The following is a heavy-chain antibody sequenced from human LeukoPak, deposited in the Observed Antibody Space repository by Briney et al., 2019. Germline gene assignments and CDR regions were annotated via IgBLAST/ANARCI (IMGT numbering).Heavy chain of an antibody. D-gene: IGHD4-17*01. Sequence: GGSLRLSCAASGFTFSSYSMNWVRQAPGKGLEWVSSISSSSSYIYYADSVKGRFTISRDNAKNTLYLQMNSLRAEDTAVYYCARDHGDYFGYYYGMDVWGQGTTVTVSS. J-gene: IGHJ6*02. V-gene: IGHV3-21*01. CDR3: ARDHGDYFGYYYGMDV. CDR1: GFTFSSYS. CDR2: ISSSSSYI.